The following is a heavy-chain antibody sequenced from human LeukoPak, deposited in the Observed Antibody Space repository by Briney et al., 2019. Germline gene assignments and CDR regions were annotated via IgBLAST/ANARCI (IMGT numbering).Heavy chain of an antibody. V-gene: IGHV4-34*01. CDR1: GGSFSGYY. J-gene: IGHJ4*02. CDR2: INHSGST. CDR3: ARSSKSSGRPTAGNFYS. Sequence: PSETLSLTCAVYGGSFSGYYWSWIRQPPGKGLEWIGEINHSGSTNYNPSLKSRVTISVDTSKNQFSLKLSSVTAADTAVYYCARSSKSSGRPTAGNFYSWGQGTLVTVSS. D-gene: IGHD6-19*01.